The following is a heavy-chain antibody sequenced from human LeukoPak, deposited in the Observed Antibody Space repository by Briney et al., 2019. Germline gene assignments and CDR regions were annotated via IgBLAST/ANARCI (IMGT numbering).Heavy chain of an antibody. CDR1: GYTFTSYY. D-gene: IGHD4-17*01. V-gene: IGHV1-46*01. J-gene: IGHJ6*03. Sequence: ASVKVSCKASGYTFTSYYMHWVRQAPGQGLEWMGXXXXXXXXTSYAQKFQGRITMTRDTSTSTVYMELSSLRSEDTAVYYCARDRSGDYGRGRYYYYYYMDVWGKGTTVTVSS. CDR2: XXXXXXXT. CDR3: ARDRSGDYGRGRYYYYYYMDV.